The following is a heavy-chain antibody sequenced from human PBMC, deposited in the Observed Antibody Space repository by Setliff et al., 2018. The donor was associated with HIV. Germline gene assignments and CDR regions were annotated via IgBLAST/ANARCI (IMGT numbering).Heavy chain of an antibody. CDR2: VYSSGNT. J-gene: IGHJ6*03. V-gene: IGHV4-4*07. CDR3: ARDARRSSMLWGPPPGEDYFYYMDV. CDR1: GASISSQY. Sequence: SETLSLTCIVSGASISSQYWSWIRQPAGKGLEWIGRVYSSGNTNYNPSFKSRVTMLVDTSKNQFSLKLSSVTAADTAVYYCARDARRSSMLWGPPPGEDYFYYMDVWGKGTTVTVS. D-gene: IGHD3-10*01.